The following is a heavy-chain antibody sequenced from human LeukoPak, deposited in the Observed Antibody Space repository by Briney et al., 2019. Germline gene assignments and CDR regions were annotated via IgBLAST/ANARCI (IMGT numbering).Heavy chain of an antibody. Sequence: GESLKISCKGSGYSFTSYWIGWVRQTPGKGLEWMGLINPGDSETRYSLSFQGQVTISVDKSISTAYLQWSSLKASDTAMYYCARHASTTLTYWYFDLWGRGTLVTVSS. V-gene: IGHV5-51*01. J-gene: IGHJ2*01. D-gene: IGHD4-11*01. CDR2: INPGDSET. CDR3: ARHASTTLTYWYFDL. CDR1: GYSFTSYW.